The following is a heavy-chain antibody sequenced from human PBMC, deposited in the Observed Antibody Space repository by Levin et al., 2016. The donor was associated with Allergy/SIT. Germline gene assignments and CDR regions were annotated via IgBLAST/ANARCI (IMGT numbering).Heavy chain of an antibody. V-gene: IGHV3-21*01. J-gene: IGHJ4*02. CDR3: ARDVGDIRRDGYNLPFDY. D-gene: IGHD5-24*01. Sequence: VRQAPGKGLEWVSSISSSSSYIYYADSVKGRFTISRDNAKNSLYLQMNSLRAEDTAVYYCARDVGDIRRDGYNLPFDYWGQGTLVTVSS. CDR2: ISSSSSYI.